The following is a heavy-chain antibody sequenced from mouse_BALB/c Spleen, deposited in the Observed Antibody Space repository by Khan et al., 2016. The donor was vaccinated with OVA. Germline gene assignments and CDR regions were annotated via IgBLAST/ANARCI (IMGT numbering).Heavy chain of an antibody. Sequence: VQLKESGGGLVQPGGTRKLSCAASGFTFRDYGMAWVRQAPGKGPEWVAFISSLAYSIYYADTVTGRFIISRENAKHTLYLVMSSLRSEDIALYYCGRSWAMDYWGQGTSVTVSS. CDR3: GRSWAMDY. CDR1: GFTFRDYG. J-gene: IGHJ4*01. CDR2: ISSLAYSI. V-gene: IGHV5-15*02.